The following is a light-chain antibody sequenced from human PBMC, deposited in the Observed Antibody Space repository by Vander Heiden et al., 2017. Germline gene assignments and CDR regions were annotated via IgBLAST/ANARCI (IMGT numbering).Light chain of an antibody. CDR3: QAWDSTWV. Sequence: SYELTQPPSVSVSPGQTASITCSGDKLGDKYACWYQQKPGQSPVRVIYQDSKRPSGIPERFSGSNSGNTATLTISGTQAVDESDYACQAWDSTWVFGGGTKLTVL. CDR2: QDS. J-gene: IGLJ2*01. V-gene: IGLV3-1*01. CDR1: KLGDKY.